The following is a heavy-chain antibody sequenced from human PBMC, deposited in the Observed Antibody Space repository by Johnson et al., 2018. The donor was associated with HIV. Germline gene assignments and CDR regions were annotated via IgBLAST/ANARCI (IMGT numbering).Heavy chain of an antibody. CDR1: GFTFDDYG. CDR2: IKQDGSEK. V-gene: IGHV3-7*05. D-gene: IGHD6-13*01. CDR3: ARGGVYSSPHDAFDV. Sequence: VQLVESGGGLVKPGGSLRLSCAASGFTFDDYGMSWVRQAPGKGLEWVANIKQDGSEKYYVDSVKGRFTISRDNAKNSLYLQMNSLRAEDTALYYCARGGVYSSPHDAFDVWGQGTMVTVSS. J-gene: IGHJ3*01.